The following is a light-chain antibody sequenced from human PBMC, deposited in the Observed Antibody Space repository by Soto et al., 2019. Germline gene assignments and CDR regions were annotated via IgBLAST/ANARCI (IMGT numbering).Light chain of an antibody. CDR1: SGHSNYA. Sequence: QPVLTQSPSASASLGASVKLTCTLSSGHSNYAIAWHQQQPEKGPRYLMKVNSGGSHIKGDGIPDRFSGSSSGAERYLFISSLQSEDEADYYCQTWGTGSAFVVFGGGTQPTVL. V-gene: IGLV4-69*01. J-gene: IGLJ7*01. CDR3: QTWGTGSAFVV. CDR2: VNSGGSH.